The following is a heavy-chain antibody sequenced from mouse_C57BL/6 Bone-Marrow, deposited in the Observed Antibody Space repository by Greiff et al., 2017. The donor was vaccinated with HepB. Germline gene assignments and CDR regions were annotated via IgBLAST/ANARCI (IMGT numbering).Heavy chain of an antibody. CDR2: ISSGSSTI. CDR3: ARSIYYDYDPFAY. V-gene: IGHV5-17*01. Sequence: EVQRVESGGGLVKPGGSLKLSCAASGFTFSDYGMHWVRQAPEKGLEWVAYISSGSSTIYYADTVKGRFTISRDNAKNTLFLQRTSLRSEDTAMYYCARSIYYDYDPFAYWGQGTLVTVSA. CDR1: GFTFSDYG. J-gene: IGHJ3*01. D-gene: IGHD2-4*01.